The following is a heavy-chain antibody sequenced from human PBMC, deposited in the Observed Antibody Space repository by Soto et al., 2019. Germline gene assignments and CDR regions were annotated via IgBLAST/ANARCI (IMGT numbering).Heavy chain of an antibody. V-gene: IGHV4-34*01. Sequence: LCLTCAVYGGSSNGYYWNWIRQPPGKGLEWIGEINHTGGTHYNPSLKSRVTMSVDTSKNQFSLRLSSVTAADTAIYYCSTRITVFGLLIPPFDPWGQGTQVTVSS. CDR2: INHTGGT. D-gene: IGHD3-3*01. J-gene: IGHJ5*02. CDR1: GGSSNGYY. CDR3: STRITVFGLLIPPFDP.